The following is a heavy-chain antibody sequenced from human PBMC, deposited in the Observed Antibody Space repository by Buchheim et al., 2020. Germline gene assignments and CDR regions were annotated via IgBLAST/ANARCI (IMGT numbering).Heavy chain of an antibody. CDR3: ARGHREYVY. J-gene: IGHJ4*02. Sequence: QVQLVESGGGVVQPGRSLRLSCAASGFTFSSYGMHWVRQAPGKGLEWVAVISYDGSNKYYADSVKGRFTISRDNSKNTLYLQMNSLRAEDTAVYYCARGHREYVYWGQGTL. V-gene: IGHV3-30*03. CDR1: GFTFSSYG. CDR2: ISYDGSNK. D-gene: IGHD2/OR15-2a*01.